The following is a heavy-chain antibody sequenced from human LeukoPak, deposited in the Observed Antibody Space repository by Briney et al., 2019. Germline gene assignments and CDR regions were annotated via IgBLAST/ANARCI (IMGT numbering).Heavy chain of an antibody. Sequence: GGPLRLSCAASGFTFSSYALSWVRHAPGKGLEWVSVISGSGGTTHYAESVKGRFTISRDNSKNTLYMQMNSLRAEDTAVYYCARDYHDSSGSYGVDFWGQGTLVTVSS. CDR3: ARDYHDSSGSYGVDF. CDR2: ISGSGGTT. J-gene: IGHJ4*02. CDR1: GFTFSSYA. V-gene: IGHV3-23*01. D-gene: IGHD3-22*01.